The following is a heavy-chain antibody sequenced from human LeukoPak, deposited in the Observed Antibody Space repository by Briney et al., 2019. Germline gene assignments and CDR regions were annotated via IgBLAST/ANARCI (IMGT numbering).Heavy chain of an antibody. CDR3: ARDSGVYGSGSQSFDY. CDR2: ISWNSGSI. D-gene: IGHD3-10*01. J-gene: IGHJ4*02. CDR1: GFTFDDYA. Sequence: PGRSLRLSCAASGFTFDDYAMHWVRQAPGKGPEWVSGISWNSGSIDYADSVKGRFTISRDNSKNTLYLQMNSLRAEDTAVYYCARDSGVYGSGSQSFDYWGQGTLVTVSS. V-gene: IGHV3-9*01.